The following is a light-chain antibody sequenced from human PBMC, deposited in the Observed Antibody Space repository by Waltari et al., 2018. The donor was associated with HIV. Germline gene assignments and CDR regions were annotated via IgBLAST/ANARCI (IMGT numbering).Light chain of an antibody. CDR2: DAS. V-gene: IGKV3-11*01. CDR3: QQRSNSFT. Sequence: EIVLTQSQATLSLSPGERATLSGRASQSVSSYLAWYQQKPGQAPRLLIYDASNRATGIPARFSGSGSGTDFTLTISSLEPEDFAVYYCQQRSNSFTFGPGTKVDIK. CDR1: QSVSSY. J-gene: IGKJ3*01.